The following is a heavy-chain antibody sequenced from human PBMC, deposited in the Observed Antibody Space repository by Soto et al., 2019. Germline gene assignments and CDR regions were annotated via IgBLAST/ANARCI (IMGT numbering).Heavy chain of an antibody. CDR3: AKDRGFSGGSCYQYYYYYMDV. D-gene: IGHD2-15*01. V-gene: IGHV3-9*01. CDR1: GFTFDDYA. Sequence: DVQLVESGGGLVQPGRSLRLSCAASGFTFDDYAMHWVRQAPGKGLEWVSGISWNSGSIGYADSVKGRFTISRDNAKNSLYLQMNSLRAEDTALYYCAKDRGFSGGSCYQYYYYYMDVWGKGTTVTVSS. CDR2: ISWNSGSI. J-gene: IGHJ6*03.